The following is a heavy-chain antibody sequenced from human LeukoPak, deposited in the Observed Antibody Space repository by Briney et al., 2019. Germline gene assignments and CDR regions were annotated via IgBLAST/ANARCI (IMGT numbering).Heavy chain of an antibody. J-gene: IGHJ3*02. CDR2: IYYSGST. D-gene: IGHD3-22*01. V-gene: IGHV4-39*01. CDR3: ARQTIYDSTAWGAFDI. Sequence: SETLSLTCTVSGGSISSSSYYWGWIRQPPGKGLEWIGRIYYSGSTYYNPSLKSRVTISVDTSKNQFSLKLSSVTAADTAVYHCARQTIYDSTAWGAFDIWGQGTIVTVSS. CDR1: GGSISSSSYY.